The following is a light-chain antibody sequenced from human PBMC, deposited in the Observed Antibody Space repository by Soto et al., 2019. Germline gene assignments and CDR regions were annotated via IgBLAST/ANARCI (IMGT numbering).Light chain of an antibody. V-gene: IGKV3-20*01. J-gene: IGKJ3*01. Sequence: IVLTQSPGILSLSPGERATLSCRASQNVSNNYLARYQQRPGQIPRLLIYSASSRAAGIPDRFSGSGSGTDFTLTITRLEPDDFAVYYCQHFDNSLFTFGPGTKVDIK. CDR1: QNVSNNY. CDR3: QHFDNSLFT. CDR2: SAS.